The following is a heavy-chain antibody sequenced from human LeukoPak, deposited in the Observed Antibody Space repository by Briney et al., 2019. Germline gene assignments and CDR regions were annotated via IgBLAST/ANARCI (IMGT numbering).Heavy chain of an antibody. D-gene: IGHD2-15*01. CDR2: IWYDGSNK. V-gene: IGHV3-33*01. CDR1: GFTFSSYG. Sequence: GGSLRLSCAASGFTFSSYGMHWVRQAPGKGLEWVAVIWYDGSNKYYADSVKGRFTISRDNSKNTLYLQMNSLRAEDTAVYYCARGLGYCSGGICYWYYFDYWGQGTLVTVSS. J-gene: IGHJ4*02. CDR3: ARGLGYCSGGICYWYYFDY.